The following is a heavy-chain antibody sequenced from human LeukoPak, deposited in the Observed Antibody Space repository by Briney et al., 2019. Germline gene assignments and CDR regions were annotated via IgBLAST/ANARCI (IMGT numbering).Heavy chain of an antibody. V-gene: IGHV4-31*03. CDR1: GGSLSSGGYY. CDR2: IYYSGST. Sequence: SETLSLTCTVSGGSLSSGGYYWRWIRQHPGTALKWIGYIYYSGSTYYNPSLKSRVTISVDTSKNQFSMKLSSVTAADTAVYFCARESTTGTIDYWGQGTLVTVSS. CDR3: ARESTTGTIDY. D-gene: IGHD4-17*01. J-gene: IGHJ4*02.